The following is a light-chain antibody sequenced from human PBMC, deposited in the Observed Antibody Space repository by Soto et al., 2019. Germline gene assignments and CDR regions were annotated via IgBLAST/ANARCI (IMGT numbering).Light chain of an antibody. Sequence: QMTPFPFSLAGTLGDKGPHNCPASPNLKKQLNWYQQEEGKAPKLLIYAATSLQSGVPSRFSGSGSGTEFTLTISSLQPGDFATYYCQQSYNSPYTFGLGTKLEIK. CDR1: PNLKKQ. CDR2: AAT. CDR3: QQSYNSPYT. V-gene: IGKV1-39*01. J-gene: IGKJ2*01.